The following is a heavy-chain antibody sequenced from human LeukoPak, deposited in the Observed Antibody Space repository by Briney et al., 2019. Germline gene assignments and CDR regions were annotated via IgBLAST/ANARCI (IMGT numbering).Heavy chain of an antibody. CDR1: GGSISSGGYY. CDR3: ARVGYSYGSYWFDP. CDR2: IYYSGST. Sequence: PSETLSLTCTVSGGSISSGGYYWSWIRQHPGKGLEWIGYIYYSGSTYYNPSLESRVTISVDTSKNQFSLKLSSVTAADTAVYYCARVGYSYGSYWFDPWGQGTLVTVSS. J-gene: IGHJ5*02. V-gene: IGHV4-31*03. D-gene: IGHD5-18*01.